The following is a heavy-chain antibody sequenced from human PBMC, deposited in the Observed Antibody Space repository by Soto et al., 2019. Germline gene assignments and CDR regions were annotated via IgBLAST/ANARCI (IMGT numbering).Heavy chain of an antibody. J-gene: IGHJ5*02. D-gene: IGHD3-10*01. Sequence: SETLSLTCTVSGGSLSRSTYYWAWLRQPPGKGLEWIGNIYYSGTTYYNPSLKSRVTMSVDTSKNQFSLNLSSVTAADTAVYYCARHESARLIVRGVRNDNWFDPWGQGTLVTVSS. CDR1: GGSLSRSTYY. CDR2: IYYSGTT. CDR3: ARHESARLIVRGVRNDNWFDP. V-gene: IGHV4-39*01.